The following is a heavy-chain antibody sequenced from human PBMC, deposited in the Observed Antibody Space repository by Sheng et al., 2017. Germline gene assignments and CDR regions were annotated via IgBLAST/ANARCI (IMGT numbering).Heavy chain of an antibody. CDR3: ARGGRLDSVDY. CDR1: GFTFSSYW. J-gene: IGHJ4*02. D-gene: IGHD6-19*01. V-gene: IGHV3-7*01. Sequence: EVQLVESGGGLVQPGGSLRLSCVASGFTFSSYWMNWVRQAPGKGLEWVAHIKEDGSEEYHVDSVRGRFTISRDNAQKSLFLQMNSLRAEDTAVYYCARGGRLDSVDYWGQGTLV. CDR2: IKEDGSEE.